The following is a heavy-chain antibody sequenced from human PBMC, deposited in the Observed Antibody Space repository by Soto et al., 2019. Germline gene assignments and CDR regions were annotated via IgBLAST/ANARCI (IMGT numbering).Heavy chain of an antibody. J-gene: IGHJ6*02. Sequence: QTGGSLSLSFAASGFPFSSYALGWVPRPQGKGLEGVSAISGSGGSTYYADSVKGRFTISRDNSKNTLYLQMNSLRAEDTAVYYCAKDRTPYDYPNPNPPYGMDVWGQGTTVTVSS. V-gene: IGHV3-23*01. D-gene: IGHD4-17*01. CDR3: AKDRTPYDYPNPNPPYGMDV. CDR1: GFPFSSYA. CDR2: ISGSGGST.